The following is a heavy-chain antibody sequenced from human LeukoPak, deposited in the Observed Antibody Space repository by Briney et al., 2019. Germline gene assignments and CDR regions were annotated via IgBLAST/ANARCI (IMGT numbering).Heavy chain of an antibody. CDR2: IQSGGTT. V-gene: IGHV3-66*01. CDR3: ARDFEDYGDYGAFDI. Sequence: GGSLRLSCAASGFTVSSRFMSWVRQAPGKGLEWVSLIQSGGTTFYADSVKGRFTISRDNSKNTLYLQMNSLRAEDTAVYYCARDFEDYGDYGAFDIWGQGTMVTVSS. J-gene: IGHJ3*02. D-gene: IGHD4-17*01. CDR1: GFTVSSRF.